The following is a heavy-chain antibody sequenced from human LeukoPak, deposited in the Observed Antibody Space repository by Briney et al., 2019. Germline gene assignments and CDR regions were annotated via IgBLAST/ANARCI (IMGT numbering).Heavy chain of an antibody. V-gene: IGHV3-23*01. Sequence: GGSLSPSCAALGFTFSSYALSWVRQAPGKGLEWSSAISGSGGSTYYADSVKGRFTISRDNSKNTLYLQMNSLRAEDTAVYYCARGGPRGDYFDYWGQGTLVTVSS. CDR2: ISGSGGST. J-gene: IGHJ4*02. CDR3: ARGGPRGDYFDY. CDR1: GFTFSSYA. D-gene: IGHD3-10*01.